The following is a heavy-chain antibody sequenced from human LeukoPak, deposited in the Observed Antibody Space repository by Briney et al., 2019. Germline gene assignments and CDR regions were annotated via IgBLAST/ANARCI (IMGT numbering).Heavy chain of an antibody. D-gene: IGHD3-10*01. J-gene: IGHJ6*03. Sequence: GGSLRLSCAASGFRFNTYWMNWVRQAPGKGLEWVANIKQDGSEKYYVDSVKGRFTISRDNAKNSLYLQMNSLRAEDTAVYYCARDGVTMVRGVKVLDYYYYYMDVWGKGTTVTISS. V-gene: IGHV3-7*01. CDR2: IKQDGSEK. CDR1: GFRFNTYW. CDR3: ARDGVTMVRGVKVLDYYYYYMDV.